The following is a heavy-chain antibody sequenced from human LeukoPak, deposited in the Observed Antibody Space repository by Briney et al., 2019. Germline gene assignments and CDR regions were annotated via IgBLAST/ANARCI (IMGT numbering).Heavy chain of an antibody. CDR1: GFTFSSYA. CDR2: ISGSGGST. Sequence: GGSLRLSCAASGFTFSSYAMSWVRQAPGEGREWVSAISGSGGSTYYADSVKGRFTISRDNSKNTLYLQMNSVRAEDTAVYYCAKTASPGIAVAGNDYWGQGTLVTVSS. D-gene: IGHD6-19*01. CDR3: AKTASPGIAVAGNDY. V-gene: IGHV3-23*01. J-gene: IGHJ4*02.